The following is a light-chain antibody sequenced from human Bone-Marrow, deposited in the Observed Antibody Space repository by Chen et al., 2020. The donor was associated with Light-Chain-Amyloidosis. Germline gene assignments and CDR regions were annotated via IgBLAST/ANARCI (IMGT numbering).Light chain of an antibody. CDR2: AAS. CDR3: QQHDNLPYT. CDR1: QDISND. V-gene: IGKV1-33*01. J-gene: IGKJ2*01. Sequence: DIQMTPSPSSLSASVGDRLTITCQASQDISNDLNWYQQKPGKAPKILIYAASDLQTGVPSRFSGRGSGTGFTFTISSLQPEDIATYYCQQHDNLPYTFGQGTKLEIK.